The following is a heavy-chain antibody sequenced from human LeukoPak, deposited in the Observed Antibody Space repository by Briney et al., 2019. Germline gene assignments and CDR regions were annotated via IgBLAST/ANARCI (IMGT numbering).Heavy chain of an antibody. CDR2: TSAYNGNT. V-gene: IGHV1-18*01. CDR1: GYTFTSYG. D-gene: IGHD3-3*01. CDR3: TTLDYDFWSGYPYYYGMDV. Sequence: ASVKVSCKASGYTFTSYGISWVRQAPGQGLEWMGWTSAYNGNTNYAQKLQGRVTMTTDTSTSTAYMELRSLRSDDTAVYYCTTLDYDFWSGYPYYYGMDVWGQGTTVTVSS. J-gene: IGHJ6*02.